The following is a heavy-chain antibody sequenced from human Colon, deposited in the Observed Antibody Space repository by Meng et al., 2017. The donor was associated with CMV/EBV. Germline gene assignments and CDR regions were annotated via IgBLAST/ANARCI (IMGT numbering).Heavy chain of an antibody. Sequence: GESLKISCAASGFTFSNYAMNWVRQSPGKGLEWVSGISASGGSTYYADSVKGRFTISRDNSKNTLYLQISSLRGEDMAVYYCAKAKSNTGGYYFDYWGQGTLVTVSS. V-gene: IGHV3-23*01. J-gene: IGHJ4*02. CDR2: ISASGGST. D-gene: IGHD3-10*01. CDR1: GFTFSNYA. CDR3: AKAKSNTGGYYFDY.